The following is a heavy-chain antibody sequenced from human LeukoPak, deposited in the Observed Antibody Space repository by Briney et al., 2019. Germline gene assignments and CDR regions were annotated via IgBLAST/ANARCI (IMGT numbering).Heavy chain of an antibody. CDR3: AREIVVVPAAHATYYYYYMDV. CDR1: GGSISSYY. J-gene: IGHJ6*03. D-gene: IGHD2-2*01. V-gene: IGHV4-59*01. Sequence: PSETLSLTCTVSGGSISSYYWSWIRQPPGKGLERIGYIYYSGSTNYNPSLKSRVTISVDTSKNQFSLKLSSVTAADTAVYYCAREIVVVPAAHATYYYYYMDVWGKGTTVTVSS. CDR2: IYYSGST.